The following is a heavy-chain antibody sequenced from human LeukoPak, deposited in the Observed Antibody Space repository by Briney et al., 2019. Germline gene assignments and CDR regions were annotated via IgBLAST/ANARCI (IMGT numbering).Heavy chain of an antibody. J-gene: IGHJ4*02. Sequence: GGSLRLSCAASGFTFRNKDMDWVRQAPGKGREWVALISYEGSNTYYADSVKGRFTISRDNSKNTLFLQMNTLRPEDTAVYYCAGGTPATGLDKWGQGTLVTVSS. V-gene: IGHV3-30*03. CDR1: GFTFRNKD. CDR3: AGGTPATGLDK. CDR2: ISYEGSNT. D-gene: IGHD6-13*01.